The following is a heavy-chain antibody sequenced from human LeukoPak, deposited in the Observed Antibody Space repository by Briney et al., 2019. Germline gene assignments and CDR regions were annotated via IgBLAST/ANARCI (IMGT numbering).Heavy chain of an antibody. CDR2: IYYTGST. CDR1: GDPISSSY. J-gene: IGHJ4*02. CDR3: AQGSSNWAKFDY. V-gene: IGHV4-59*01. Sequence: SETLSLTCTVSGDPISSSYWSWIRQPPGKGLEWIGFIYYTGSTNYNPSLKSRVTISVDTSKNQFSLKLRSVTAADTAVYYCAQGSSNWAKFDYWGQGTLVTVSS. D-gene: IGHD4-11*01.